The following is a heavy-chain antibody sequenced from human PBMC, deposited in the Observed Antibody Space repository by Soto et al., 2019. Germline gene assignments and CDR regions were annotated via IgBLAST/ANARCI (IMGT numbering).Heavy chain of an antibody. CDR3: ARAKYYYDSSALYYFDY. Sequence: ASETLSLTCAVSGYSISSGYYWGWIRQPPGKGLEWIGSIYHSGSTYYNPSLKSRVTISVDTSKNQFSLKLSSVTAADTAVYYCARAKYYYDSSALYYFDYWGQGTLVTVSS. J-gene: IGHJ4*02. D-gene: IGHD3-22*01. CDR2: IYHSGST. V-gene: IGHV4-38-2*01. CDR1: GYSISSGYY.